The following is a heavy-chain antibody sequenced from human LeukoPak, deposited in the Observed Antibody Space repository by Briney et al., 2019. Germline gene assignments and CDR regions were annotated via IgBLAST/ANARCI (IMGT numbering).Heavy chain of an antibody. V-gene: IGHV1-8*01. D-gene: IGHD3-9*01. CDR2: MNPNSGNA. CDR3: ATAPSRLRYFDWLLYGGGDY. CDR1: GYTFTSYD. Sequence: ASVKVSGKASGYTFTSYDINWVRQATGQGLKWMGWMNPNSGNAGYAQKFQGRVTMTRNTSTSTAYMELSSLRSEDTAVYYCATAPSRLRYFDWLLYGGGDYWGQGTLVTVSS. J-gene: IGHJ4*02.